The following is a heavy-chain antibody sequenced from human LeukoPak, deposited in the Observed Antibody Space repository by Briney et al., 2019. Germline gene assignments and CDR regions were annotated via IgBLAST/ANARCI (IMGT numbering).Heavy chain of an antibody. D-gene: IGHD4-17*01. J-gene: IGHJ3*02. Sequence: SETLSLTCAVYGGSFSGYYWSWIRQPPGKGLEWIGEINHSGSTNYNPSLESRVTISVDTSKNQFSLKLSSVAAADTAVYYCARGSTVTGDTDAFDIWGQGTMVTVSS. CDR3: ARGSTVTGDTDAFDI. CDR1: GGSFSGYY. CDR2: INHSGST. V-gene: IGHV4-34*01.